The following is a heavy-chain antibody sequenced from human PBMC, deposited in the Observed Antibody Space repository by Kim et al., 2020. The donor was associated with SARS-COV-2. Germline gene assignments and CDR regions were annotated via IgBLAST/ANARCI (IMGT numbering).Heavy chain of an antibody. D-gene: IGHD2-21*01. V-gene: IGHV4-4*07. CDR2: IYTSGST. CDR1: GGSISSYY. Sequence: SETLSLTCTVSGGSISSYYWSWIRQPAGKGLEWIGRIYTSGSTNYNPSLKSRVTMSVDTSKNQFSLKLSSVTAADTAVYYCARTPNCGGDCYSFDYWGQGTLVTVSS. CDR3: ARTPNCGGDCYSFDY. J-gene: IGHJ4*02.